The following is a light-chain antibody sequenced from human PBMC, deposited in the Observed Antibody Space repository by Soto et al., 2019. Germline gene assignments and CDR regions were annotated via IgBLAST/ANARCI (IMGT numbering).Light chain of an antibody. CDR2: GNS. CDR3: QSYDSSYV. CDR1: SSNIGAGYD. J-gene: IGLJ1*01. Sequence: QSALTQPPSVSGAPGQRVTISCTGSSSNIGAGYDVHWYQQLPGTAPKLLIYGNSNRPSGVPDRFSGSKSGTSASLAITGLQAEDEADYYCQSYDSSYVFGTGTKLTVL. V-gene: IGLV1-40*01.